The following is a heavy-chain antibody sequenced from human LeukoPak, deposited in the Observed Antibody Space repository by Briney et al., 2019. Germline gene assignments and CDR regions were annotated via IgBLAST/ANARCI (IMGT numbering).Heavy chain of an antibody. CDR2: INHSGST. CDR1: GGSFSGYY. D-gene: IGHD3-16*02. CDR3: ARDKGHDYVWGSYRYTSHFDY. Sequence: KPSETLSLTCAVYGGSFSGYYWSWIRQPPGKGLEWIGEINHSGSTNYNPSLKSRVTISVDTSKNQLSLKLSSVTAADTAVYYCARDKGHDYVWGSYRYTSHFDYWGQGTLVTVSS. V-gene: IGHV4-34*01. J-gene: IGHJ4*02.